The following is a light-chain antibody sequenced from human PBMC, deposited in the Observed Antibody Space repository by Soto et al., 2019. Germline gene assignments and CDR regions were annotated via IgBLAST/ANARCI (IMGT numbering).Light chain of an antibody. V-gene: IGLV2-14*01. Sequence: QSALTQPASVSGSPGQSITISCTGTSSDIGGYNYVSWYQQYPGKAPNLIIYEVTNWPSGISYRFSGSKSGNTASLTISGLQVEDEADYYCSSFRSGGTRVLFGGGTQLTVL. CDR2: EVT. CDR1: SSDIGGYNY. CDR3: SSFRSGGTRVL. J-gene: IGLJ2*01.